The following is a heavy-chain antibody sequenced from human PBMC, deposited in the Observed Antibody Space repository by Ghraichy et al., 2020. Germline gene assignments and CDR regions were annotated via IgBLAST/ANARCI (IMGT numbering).Heavy chain of an antibody. J-gene: IGHJ4*02. D-gene: IGHD1-26*01. CDR1: GDSISSSSYY. Sequence: ETLSLTCTVSGDSISSSSYYWAWIRQPPGKGLEWIGSIYHSGSTNYNPSLKSRVTISVDTSKNQFSLKLSSVTAADTAVYYCARQRRSGSTGVFDYWGQGTLVTVSS. CDR3: ARQRRSGSTGVFDY. CDR2: IYHSGST. V-gene: IGHV4-39*01.